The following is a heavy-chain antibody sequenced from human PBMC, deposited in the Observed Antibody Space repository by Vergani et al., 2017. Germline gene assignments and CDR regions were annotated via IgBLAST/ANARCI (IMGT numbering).Heavy chain of an antibody. CDR1: GGSISSYY. CDR2: IYYSGST. D-gene: IGHD2-2*01. Sequence: QVQLQESGPGLVKPSETLSLTCTVSGGSISSYYWSWIRQPPGKGLEWIGYIYYSGSTNYNPSLKSRVTISVDTSKKQFSLKLSSVTAADTAVYYCARLGYCSSTSCPGDAFDIWGQGTMVTVSS. J-gene: IGHJ3*02. V-gene: IGHV4-59*01. CDR3: ARLGYCSSTSCPGDAFDI.